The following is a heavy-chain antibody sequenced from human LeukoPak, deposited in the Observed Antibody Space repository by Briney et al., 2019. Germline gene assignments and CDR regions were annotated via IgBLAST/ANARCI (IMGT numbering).Heavy chain of an antibody. CDR1: GGSISGGGYY. V-gene: IGHV4-31*03. Sequence: SETLSLTCTVSGGSISGGGYYWSWIRQHPGKGLEWIGYIYYSGSTYYNPSLKSRVTISVDTSKNQFSLKLSSVTAADTAVYYCARTNYYGSGSYFPYYFDYWGQGTLVTVSS. D-gene: IGHD3-10*01. CDR3: ARTNYYGSGSYFPYYFDY. CDR2: IYYSGST. J-gene: IGHJ4*02.